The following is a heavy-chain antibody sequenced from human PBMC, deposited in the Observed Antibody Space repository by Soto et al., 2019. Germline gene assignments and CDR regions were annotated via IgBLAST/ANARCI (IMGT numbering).Heavy chain of an antibody. J-gene: IGHJ5*02. CDR3: ARHTNNWFDP. CDR2: IYYSGST. V-gene: IGHV4-59*08. CDR1: GGSISSYY. Sequence: PSETLSLTCTVSGGSISSYYWSWIRRPPGKGLEWIGYIYYSGSTNYNPSLKSRVTISVDTSKNQFSLKLSSVTAADTAVYYCARHTNNWFDPWGQGTLVTVSS. D-gene: IGHD3-3*01.